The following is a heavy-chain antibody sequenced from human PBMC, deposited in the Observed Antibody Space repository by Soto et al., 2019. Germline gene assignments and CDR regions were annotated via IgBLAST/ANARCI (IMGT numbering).Heavy chain of an antibody. CDR2: IYPGDSDT. Sequence: GDSLKISCKGSVYSFSNNWIGWVRQMPGKGLEWRGIIYPGDSDTRYTPSFQGQVTFSADSSISTAYLQWTSLKASDTAIYYCTRLSGYESAYYYGIAVWGQWITVTVSS. CDR1: VYSFSNNW. D-gene: IGHD5-12*01. V-gene: IGHV5-51*01. J-gene: IGHJ6*02. CDR3: TRLSGYESAYYYGIAV.